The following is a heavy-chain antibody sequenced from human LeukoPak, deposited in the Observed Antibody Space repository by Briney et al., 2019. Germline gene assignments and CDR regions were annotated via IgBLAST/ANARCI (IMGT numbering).Heavy chain of an antibody. CDR1: GFTFSSYG. D-gene: IGHD1-26*01. CDR3: ARRYSGSYYFDY. Sequence: GGSLRLSCAASGFTFSSYGMHWVRQAPGKGLEWVAFIRYDGSNKYYADSVKGRFTISRDNSKNTMYLQMNSLRAEDTAVYYCARRYSGSYYFDYWGQGTLVTVSS. V-gene: IGHV3-30*02. J-gene: IGHJ4*02. CDR2: IRYDGSNK.